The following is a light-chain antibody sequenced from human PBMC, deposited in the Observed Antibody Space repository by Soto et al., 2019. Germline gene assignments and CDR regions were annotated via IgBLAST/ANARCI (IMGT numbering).Light chain of an antibody. CDR3: QQSSSTPQT. V-gene: IGKV1-13*02. CDR1: QGISSA. J-gene: IGKJ4*01. Sequence: AIQLTQSPSSLSASLGDRVTITCLSSQGISSALAWYQQKPGTAPKLLIYHASTLESGVPSRFSGSGSGTDFTLAISSLQPEDFATYYCQQSSSTPQTFGGGTKVDIK. CDR2: HAS.